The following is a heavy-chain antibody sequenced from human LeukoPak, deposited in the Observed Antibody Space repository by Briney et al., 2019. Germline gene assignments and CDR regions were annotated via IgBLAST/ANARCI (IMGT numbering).Heavy chain of an antibody. J-gene: IGHJ4*02. D-gene: IGHD3-22*01. Sequence: ESGPTLVKPTQTLTLTCTFSGFSLSTSGVGVGWIRQPPDQALEWLALIYWNDDKRYSRSLKSRLTITEDTSKNQVVLTMTNMDPVDTATYYCAHADSSGTLYYFDYWGQGTLVTVAS. CDR3: AHADSSGTLYYFDY. CDR2: IYWNDDK. CDR1: GFSLSTSGVG. V-gene: IGHV2-5*01.